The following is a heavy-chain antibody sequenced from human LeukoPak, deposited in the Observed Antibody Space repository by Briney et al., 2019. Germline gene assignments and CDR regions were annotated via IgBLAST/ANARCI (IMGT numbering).Heavy chain of an antibody. CDR1: GFTVSGNY. Sequence: PGGSLRLSCAASGFTVSGNYMSWVRQAPGKGLEGVSVSSSSGKTNYADSVKGRFTISRDNSKNMLYLQMNSLRVEDTAVYYCARDSREGYKHDAFDIWGQGTTVTVSS. D-gene: IGHD5-24*01. J-gene: IGHJ3*02. CDR2: SSSSGKT. V-gene: IGHV3-53*01. CDR3: ARDSREGYKHDAFDI.